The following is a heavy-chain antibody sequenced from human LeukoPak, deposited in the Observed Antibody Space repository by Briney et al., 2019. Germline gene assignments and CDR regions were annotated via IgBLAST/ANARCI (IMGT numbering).Heavy chain of an antibody. CDR2: INHSGST. V-gene: IGHV4-34*01. D-gene: IGHD2-2*01. J-gene: IGHJ5*02. CDR1: VGSSSGYY. CDR3: ARGDDIVVVPAPRGNWFDP. Sequence: SETLSLTCAVYVGSSSGYYWSWIRQPPGKGLEWIGEINHSGSTNYNPSLKSRVTISVDTSKNQFSLKLSSVTAADTAVYYCARGDDIVVVPAPRGNWFDPWGQGTLVTVSS.